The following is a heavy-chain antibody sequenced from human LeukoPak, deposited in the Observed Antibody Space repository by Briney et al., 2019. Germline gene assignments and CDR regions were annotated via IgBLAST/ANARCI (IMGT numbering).Heavy chain of an antibody. V-gene: IGHV3-30*04. Sequence: HPGGSLRLSCAASGFTFSSYAMSWVRQAPGKGLEWVAVISYDGSNKYYADSVKGRFTISRDNSKNTLYLQMNSLRAEDTAVYYCTAVAGTVYWGQGTLVTVSS. D-gene: IGHD6-19*01. CDR3: TAVAGTVY. J-gene: IGHJ4*02. CDR2: ISYDGSNK. CDR1: GFTFSSYA.